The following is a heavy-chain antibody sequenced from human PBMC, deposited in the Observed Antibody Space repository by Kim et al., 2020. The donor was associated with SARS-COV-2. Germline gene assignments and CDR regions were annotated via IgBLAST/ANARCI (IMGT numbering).Heavy chain of an antibody. J-gene: IGHJ6*02. CDR2: INSDGSST. V-gene: IGHV3-74*01. CDR3: ARCYVVPAAMRGYYYYGMDV. Sequence: GGSLRLSCAASGFTFSSYWMHWVRQAPGKGLVWVSRINSDGSSTSYADSVKGRFTISRDNAKNTLYLQMNSLRAEDTAVYYCARCYVVPAAMRGYYYYGMDVWGQGTTVTVSS. D-gene: IGHD2-2*01. CDR1: GFTFSSYW.